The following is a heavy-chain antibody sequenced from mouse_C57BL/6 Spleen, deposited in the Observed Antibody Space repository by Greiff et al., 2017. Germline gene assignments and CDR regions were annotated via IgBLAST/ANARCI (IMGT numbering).Heavy chain of an antibody. CDR1: GYTFTSYW. CDR2: IYPSDSET. CDR3: ATDDYDGAY. D-gene: IGHD2-4*01. Sequence: VQLQQPGAELVRPGSSVKLSCKASGYTFTSYWMDWVKQRPGQGLEWIGNIYPSDSETHYNQKFKDKATLTVDKSSSTAYMQLSSLTSEDSAVYYCATDDYDGAYWGQGTLVTVSA. V-gene: IGHV1-61*01. J-gene: IGHJ3*01.